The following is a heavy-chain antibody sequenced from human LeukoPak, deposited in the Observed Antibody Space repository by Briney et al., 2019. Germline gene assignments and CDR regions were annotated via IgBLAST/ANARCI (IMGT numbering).Heavy chain of an antibody. D-gene: IGHD6-13*01. J-gene: IGHJ4*02. CDR2: IYYSGST. Sequence: SETLSLTCAVYGGSFSGYYWSWIRQPPGKGLEWIGYIYYSGSTNYNPSLKSRVTISVDTSKNQFSLKLSSVTAADTAVYYCASSRSSSWSDYFDYWGQGTLVTVSS. CDR3: ASSRSSSWSDYFDY. CDR1: GGSFSGYY. V-gene: IGHV4-59*08.